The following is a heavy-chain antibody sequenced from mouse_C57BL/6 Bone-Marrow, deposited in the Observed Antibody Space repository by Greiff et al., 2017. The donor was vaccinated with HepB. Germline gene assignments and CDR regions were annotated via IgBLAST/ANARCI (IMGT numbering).Heavy chain of an antibody. CDR3: AREYYGV. Sequence: DVKLQESGPGLVKPSQSLSLTCSVTGYSITSGYYWNWIRQFPGNKLEWMGYISYDGSNNYNPSLKNRISITRDTSKNQFFLKLNSVTTEDTATYYCAREYYGVWGQGTSVTVSS. CDR1: GYSITSGYY. D-gene: IGHD1-1*01. J-gene: IGHJ4*01. V-gene: IGHV3-6*01. CDR2: ISYDGSN.